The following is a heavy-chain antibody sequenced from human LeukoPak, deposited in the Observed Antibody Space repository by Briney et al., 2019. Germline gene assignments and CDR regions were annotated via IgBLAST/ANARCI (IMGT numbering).Heavy chain of an antibody. V-gene: IGHV1-46*01. Sequence: ASVKVSCKASGYTFSSYYIHWVRQAPGQGLEWMGIINPSGGITTYAQKFEGRVTMTRDTSTSTVDMKLSRLRSVDTAVYYCARYSGSYHTYFDSWGQGTLVTVSS. CDR3: ARYSGSYHTYFDS. D-gene: IGHD1-26*01. CDR2: INPSGGIT. CDR1: GYTFSSYY. J-gene: IGHJ4*02.